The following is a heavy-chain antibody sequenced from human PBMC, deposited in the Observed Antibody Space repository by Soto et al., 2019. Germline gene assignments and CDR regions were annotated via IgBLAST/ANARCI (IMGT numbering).Heavy chain of an antibody. CDR2: IYYSGST. CDR1: GGSVSSGSYY. CDR3: ARGTYSGSYPYFDY. Sequence: QVQLQESGPGLVKPSETLSLTCTVSGGSVSSGSYYWSWIRQPPGKGLEWIGYIYYSGSTNYNPSLKSRVTISVDTSKNHFSLKLSSVTAADTAVYYCARGTYSGSYPYFDYWGQGTLVTVSS. V-gene: IGHV4-61*01. J-gene: IGHJ4*02. D-gene: IGHD1-26*01.